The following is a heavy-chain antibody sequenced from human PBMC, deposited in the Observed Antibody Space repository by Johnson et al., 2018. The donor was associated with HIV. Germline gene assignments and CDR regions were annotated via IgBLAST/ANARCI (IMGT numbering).Heavy chain of an antibody. CDR3: ARAVTTASGDAVDI. CDR1: GFTFDDYG. J-gene: IGHJ3*02. V-gene: IGHV3-20*04. D-gene: IGHD4-17*01. CDR2: INWNGVRT. Sequence: VQLVESGGGVVRPGGSLRLSCAAAGFTFDDYGMSWVRQAPGKGLEWVSGINWNGVRTGYADSVKGRFTISRDNAKNSLYLQMNSLTPEDRAWYYCARAVTTASGDAVDIWGKGKMVTVSS.